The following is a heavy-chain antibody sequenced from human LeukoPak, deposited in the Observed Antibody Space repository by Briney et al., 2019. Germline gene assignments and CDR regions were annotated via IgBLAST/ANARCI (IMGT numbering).Heavy chain of an antibody. D-gene: IGHD6-13*01. CDR3: AREGVYSSSWAPFDY. CDR2: ISSSSSYI. CDR1: GFTFSSYS. V-gene: IGHV3-21*01. J-gene: IGHJ4*02. Sequence: GGSLRLSCAASGFTFSSYSMNWVRQAPGKGLEWVSSISSSSSYIYYADSVTGRFTISRDNAKNSLYLQMNSLRAEDTAVYYCAREGVYSSSWAPFDYWGQGTLVTVSS.